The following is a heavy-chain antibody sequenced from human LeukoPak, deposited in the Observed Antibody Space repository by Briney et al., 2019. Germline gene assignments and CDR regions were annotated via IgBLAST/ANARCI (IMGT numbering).Heavy chain of an antibody. CDR2: IYYSGST. V-gene: IGHV4-59*12. Sequence: PSETLSLTCTVSGGSISSYYWSWIRQPPGKGLEWFGYIYYSGSTNYNPSLKSRVTISVDTSKNKFSLKLSSVTAADTAVYYCARRNHSILRKNYYYMDVWGKGTTVTISS. CDR1: GGSISSYY. CDR3: ARRNHSILRKNYYYMDV. J-gene: IGHJ6*03. D-gene: IGHD1-14*01.